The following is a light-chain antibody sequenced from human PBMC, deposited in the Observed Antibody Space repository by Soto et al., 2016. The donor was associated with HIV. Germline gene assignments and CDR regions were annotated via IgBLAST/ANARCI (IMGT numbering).Light chain of an antibody. J-gene: IGLJ2*01. V-gene: IGLV3-21*03. CDR3: QVWDSSSDHPV. CDR2: DDT. Sequence: SYELTQPPSVSVAPGKTARITCGGNKIGSKVVHWYQQKPGQAPVLVVYDDTRRPSGIPERFSGSNSGNTATLTISRVEAGDEADYYCQVWDSSSDHPVFGGGTKLTVL. CDR1: KIGSKV.